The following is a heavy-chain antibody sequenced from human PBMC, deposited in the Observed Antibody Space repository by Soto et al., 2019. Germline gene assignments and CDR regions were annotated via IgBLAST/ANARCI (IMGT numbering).Heavy chain of an antibody. D-gene: IGHD2-15*01. Sequence: PGGSLRLSCAASGFTFSSYAMSWVRQAPGKGLEWVSAISGSGGSTYYADSVKGRFTISRDNSKNTLYLQMNSLRAEDTAVYYCAKVPYYCSGGSCYLDWGQGTLVTVSS. CDR3: AKVPYYCSGGSCYLD. CDR1: GFTFSSYA. J-gene: IGHJ4*02. CDR2: ISGSGGST. V-gene: IGHV3-23*01.